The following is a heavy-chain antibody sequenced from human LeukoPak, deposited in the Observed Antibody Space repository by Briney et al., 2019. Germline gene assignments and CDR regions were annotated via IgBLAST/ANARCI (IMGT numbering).Heavy chain of an antibody. Sequence: GGSLRLSCAASGFTFSSYSMNWVRQAPGKGLEWVSSISSSSSYIYYADSVKGRFTISRDNAKNSLYLQINSLRAEDTAVYYCARAGPDYGSGSYSYYFDYWGQGTLVTVSS. J-gene: IGHJ4*02. CDR1: GFTFSSYS. V-gene: IGHV3-21*01. CDR2: ISSSSSYI. CDR3: ARAGPDYGSGSYSYYFDY. D-gene: IGHD3-10*01.